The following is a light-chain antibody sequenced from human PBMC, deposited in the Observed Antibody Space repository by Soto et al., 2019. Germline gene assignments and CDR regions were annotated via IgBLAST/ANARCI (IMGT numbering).Light chain of an antibody. J-gene: IGLJ2*01. CDR3: QSHHSSTLVI. V-gene: IGLV6-57*04. CDR1: SGNIASSY. Sequence: NFMLTHPHSVSESPGKTVTISCTRSSGNIASSYVQWFQQRPGSAPTTVIYDDKQRPSGVPDRFSGSIDSSSNSASLTISGLQTEDEADYYCQSHHSSTLVIFGGGTKLTVL. CDR2: DDK.